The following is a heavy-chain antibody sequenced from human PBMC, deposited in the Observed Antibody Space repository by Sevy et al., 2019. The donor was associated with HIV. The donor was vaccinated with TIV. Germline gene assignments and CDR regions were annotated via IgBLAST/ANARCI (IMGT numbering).Heavy chain of an antibody. CDR2: IYYNGQI. V-gene: IGHV4-59*08. D-gene: IGHD1-26*01. CDR3: AGENAWGRGYS. CDR1: GGSITSLY. Sequence: SETLSLTCTVSGGSITSLYWNWTRQPPGKGLEWIAMIYYNGQINYNPSLQSRVTLSLDTSKNQFSLRLSSVTAADTAMYYCAGENAWGRGYSWGQGTLVTVSS. J-gene: IGHJ4*02.